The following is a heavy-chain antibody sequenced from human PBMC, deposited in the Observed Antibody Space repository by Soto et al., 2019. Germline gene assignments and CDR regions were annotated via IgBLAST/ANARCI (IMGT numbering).Heavy chain of an antibody. CDR3: ARCPKSSGYYEVFAYFGY. Sequence: SETLSLTCSVSGGSISGGDHYWSWVRQPPGRGLEWIGYIHRGGQSYYSASLKSRISMSVDTSKNQFSLRLRSVTAADTAVYFCARCPKSSGYYEVFAYFGYWGQGSLVTVSS. V-gene: IGHV4-30-4*01. CDR2: IHRGGQS. J-gene: IGHJ4*02. D-gene: IGHD3-22*01. CDR1: GGSISGGDHY.